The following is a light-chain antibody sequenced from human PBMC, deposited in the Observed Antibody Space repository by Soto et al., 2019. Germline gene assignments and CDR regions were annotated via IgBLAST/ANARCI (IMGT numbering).Light chain of an antibody. Sequence: EIEITRSPATRSLSPGQVATVSCRASQSVSSYLAWYQQKPGQAPRLLIYDASNRATGIPARFSGSGSGTDFTLTISSLEPEDFAVYYCQQRSNWPRTFGQGTKVDIK. CDR2: DAS. V-gene: IGKV3-11*01. CDR1: QSVSSY. CDR3: QQRSNWPRT. J-gene: IGKJ1*01.